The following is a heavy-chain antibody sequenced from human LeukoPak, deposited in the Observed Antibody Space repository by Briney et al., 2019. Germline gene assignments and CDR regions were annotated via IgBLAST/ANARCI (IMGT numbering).Heavy chain of an antibody. Sequence: PGGSLRLSCVASGFAFSSYGMHWVRQAPGKGLEWVAVISYDGSNKYYADSVKGRFTISRDNSKNTLYLQMNSLRAEDTAVYYCAKDLVSTVLDYWGQGTLVTVSS. V-gene: IGHV3-30*18. CDR3: AKDLVSTVLDY. CDR2: ISYDGSNK. J-gene: IGHJ4*02. CDR1: GFAFSSYG. D-gene: IGHD4-11*01.